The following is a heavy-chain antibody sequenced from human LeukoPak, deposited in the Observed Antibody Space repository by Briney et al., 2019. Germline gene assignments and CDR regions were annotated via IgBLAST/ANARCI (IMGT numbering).Heavy chain of an antibody. CDR1: NFSIANDYY. V-gene: IGHV4-38-2*02. J-gene: IGHJ4*02. Sequence: SETLSLTCTVSNFSIANDYYWGWIRQSPGKGLEWIGGVHHGGYTYSNPSLKSRVTISVDTSKNQFSLKLSSVTAADTAVYYCARAIQLWPHSTFDYWGQGTLVTVSS. CDR2: VHHGGYT. CDR3: ARAIQLWPHSTFDY. D-gene: IGHD5-18*01.